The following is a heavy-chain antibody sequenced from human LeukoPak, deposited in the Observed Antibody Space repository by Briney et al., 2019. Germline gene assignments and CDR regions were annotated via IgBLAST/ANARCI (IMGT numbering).Heavy chain of an antibody. Sequence: SLQISSKGSGYIFTSYWISWVRQQPGKGLEWMGRNDPSDSYTNYSPSFSGNLTISADKSISTAYLQWSSLKVWETAMYYCARRIHPKIIEAAPFDPWGQGTLVTVSS. CDR3: ARRIHPKIIEAAPFDP. J-gene: IGHJ5*02. CDR2: NDPSDSYT. V-gene: IGHV5-10-1*01. D-gene: IGHD6-13*01. CDR1: GYIFTSYW.